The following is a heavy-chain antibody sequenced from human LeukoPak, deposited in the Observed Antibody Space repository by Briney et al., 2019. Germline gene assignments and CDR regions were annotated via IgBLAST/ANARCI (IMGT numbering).Heavy chain of an antibody. D-gene: IGHD4-17*01. CDR2: INSDGSST. Sequence: PGGSLRLSCAASGFTFRNYWMHWVRQAPGKGLVWVSRINSDGSSTSYADSVKGRFTISRDNAKNTLYLQMNSLRAEDTVMYYCTRGDYGAYGYDTFDIWGQGTMVTVSS. J-gene: IGHJ3*02. CDR1: GFTFRNYW. CDR3: TRGDYGAYGYDTFDI. V-gene: IGHV3-74*01.